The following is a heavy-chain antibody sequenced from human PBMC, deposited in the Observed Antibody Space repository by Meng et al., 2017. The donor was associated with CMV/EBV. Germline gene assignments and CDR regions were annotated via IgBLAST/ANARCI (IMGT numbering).Heavy chain of an antibody. D-gene: IGHD6-13*01. CDR3: ARIAAAGRFDY. V-gene: IGHV2-5*02. CDR1: GFSLSTSGVG. CDR2: IYWDDDK. J-gene: IGHJ4*02. Sequence: HINLKESVPTLVKPTQTLTLTCTFSGFSLSTSGVGVGWIRQPPGKALEWLALIYWDDDKRYSPSLKSRLTITKDTSKNQVVLTMTNMDPADTATYYCARIAAAGRFDYWGQGTLVTVSS.